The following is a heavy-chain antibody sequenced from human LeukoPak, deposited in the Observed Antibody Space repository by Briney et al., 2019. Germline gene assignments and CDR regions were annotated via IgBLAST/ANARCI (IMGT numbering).Heavy chain of an antibody. CDR3: ARAAAVTGQFDF. D-gene: IGHD6-19*01. J-gene: IGHJ4*02. V-gene: IGHV4-4*02. Sequence: PSETLSLTCAVSGASISSSNWWTWVRQPPGEALEGIGEIYHAGSTKYNPSLKSRLTISVDKSSNSFSLSLTSVTAADTAFYYCARAAAVTGQFDFWGQGTLVTVSS. CDR2: IYHAGST. CDR1: GASISSSNW.